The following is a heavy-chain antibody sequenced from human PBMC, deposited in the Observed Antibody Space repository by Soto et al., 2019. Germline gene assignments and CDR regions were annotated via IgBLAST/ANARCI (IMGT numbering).Heavy chain of an antibody. Sequence: GGSLRLSCAASGFTFSSYAMHWVRQAPGKGLEYVSAISSNGGSTYYANSVKGRFTISRDNSKNTRYLQMGSLRAEDMAVYYCAREERSGYGKGDFDYWGQGTLVTVSS. CDR3: AREERSGYGKGDFDY. CDR1: GFTFSSYA. J-gene: IGHJ4*02. CDR2: ISSNGGST. D-gene: IGHD5-12*01. V-gene: IGHV3-64*01.